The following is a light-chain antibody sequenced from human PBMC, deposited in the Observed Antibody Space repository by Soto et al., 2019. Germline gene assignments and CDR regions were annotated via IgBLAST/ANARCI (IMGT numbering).Light chain of an antibody. J-gene: IGKJ5*01. V-gene: IGKV3-20*01. CDR3: QQYRMSPNT. CDR2: GAS. CDR1: QSVSSH. Sequence: EVVLTHSPATLSLSPGDRATLSCRASQSVSSHFAWYQQKSGQAPRLLIYGASSRATGIPDRFSGSGSGTDFSLTIRGLKPEDFAVYYCQQYRMSPNTFGQGTRLEIK.